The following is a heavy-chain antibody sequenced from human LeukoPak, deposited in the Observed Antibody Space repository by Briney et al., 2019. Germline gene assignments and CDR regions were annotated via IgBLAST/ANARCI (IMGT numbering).Heavy chain of an antibody. V-gene: IGHV3-11*04. CDR1: GFIFNDYF. CDR3: ARGLRETGFDS. D-gene: IGHD1-1*01. J-gene: IGHJ4*02. Sequence: GGSLRLSCAASGFIFNDYFMGWIRQTPGKGLEWVSYITNNGRKTYYADSMKGRFTISRDNAKNSLYLQMNSLRAEDTAVYYCARGLRETGFDSWGQGTLVTVSS. CDR2: ITNNGRKT.